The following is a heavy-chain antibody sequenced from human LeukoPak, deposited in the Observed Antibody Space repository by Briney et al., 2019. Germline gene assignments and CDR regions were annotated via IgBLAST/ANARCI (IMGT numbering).Heavy chain of an antibody. V-gene: IGHV1-2*02. CDR3: ARDPNCSSTSCYLGRYGWFDP. CDR2: INPNSGGT. CDR1: GYTFTGYY. D-gene: IGHD2-2*01. Sequence: ASVKVSCKASGYTFTGYYMRWVRQAPGQGLEWMGWINPNSGGTNYAQKFQGRVTMTRDTSISTAYMELSRLRSDDTAVYYCARDPNCSSTSCYLGRYGWFDPWGQGTLVTVSS. J-gene: IGHJ5*02.